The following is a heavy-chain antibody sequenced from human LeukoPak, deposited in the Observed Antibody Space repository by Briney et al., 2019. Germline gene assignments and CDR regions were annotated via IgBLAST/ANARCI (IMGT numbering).Heavy chain of an antibody. CDR2: ISSSGSTT. Sequence: GGSLRLSCAASGFTFSSYEMNWVRQAPGKGLEWVSYISSSGSTTYYADSVKGRFSISRDNSKNTLHLQMNSLRAEDTAAYYCARSGLNRFDYWGQGTLVTVSS. CDR1: GFTFSSYE. D-gene: IGHD2-15*01. CDR3: ARSGLNRFDY. V-gene: IGHV3-48*03. J-gene: IGHJ4*02.